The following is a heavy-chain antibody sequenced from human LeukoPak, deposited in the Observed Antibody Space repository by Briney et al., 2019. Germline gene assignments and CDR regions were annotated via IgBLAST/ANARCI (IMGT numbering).Heavy chain of an antibody. J-gene: IGHJ4*02. D-gene: IGHD3-9*01. Sequence: ASVKVSCKASGYTFTGYYMHWVRQAPGQGLEWMGWINPNSGGTNYAQKFQGRVTMTRDTSISTAYMELSRLRSDDTAVYYCARVPSYDPLTQDDYWGQGTLVTVSS. CDR1: GYTFTGYY. CDR3: ARVPSYDPLTQDDY. V-gene: IGHV1-2*02. CDR2: INPNSGGT.